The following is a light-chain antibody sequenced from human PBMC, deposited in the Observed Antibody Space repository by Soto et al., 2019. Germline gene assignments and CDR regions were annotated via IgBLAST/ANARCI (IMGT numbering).Light chain of an antibody. CDR3: AAWDDSLSGHYV. V-gene: IGLV1-47*01. CDR1: SSNIGSNY. CDR2: RNN. J-gene: IGLJ1*01. Sequence: SLLTQPPPASGTPGQRVTLSFSGSSSNIGSNYVYWYQQLPGTAPKLLIYRNNQRPSGVPDRFSGSKSGTSASLAISGLRSEDEADYYCAAWDDSLSGHYVFGTGTKVTVL.